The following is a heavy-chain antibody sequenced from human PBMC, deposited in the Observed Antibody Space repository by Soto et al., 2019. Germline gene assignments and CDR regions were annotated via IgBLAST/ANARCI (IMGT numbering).Heavy chain of an antibody. J-gene: IGHJ4*02. V-gene: IGHV3-30-3*01. D-gene: IGHD4-4*01. CDR1: GFTFCNFP. Sequence: QVQLVESGGGVVQPGRSLRLSCAASGFTFCNFPMHWVRQAPGKGLGWVAVISYGGINNYYADSVKGRFTISRDDSKNTVYLQMNGLRPEDTAVYFCARTTVVSGTPDFDYWGPGTLVTVSS. CDR3: ARTTVVSGTPDFDY. CDR2: ISYGGINN.